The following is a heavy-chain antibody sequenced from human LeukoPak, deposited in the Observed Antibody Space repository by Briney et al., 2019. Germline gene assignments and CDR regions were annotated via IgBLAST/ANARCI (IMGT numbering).Heavy chain of an antibody. J-gene: IGHJ5*02. V-gene: IGHV4-34*01. Sequence: SETLSLTCAVYGGSFSGYYWSWIRQPPGKGLEWIGEINHSGSTNYNPSLKSRVTISVDTSKNQFSLKLSSVTAADTAVYYCATRLARWFDPWGQGTLVTVSS. CDR3: ATRLARWFDP. CDR1: GGSFSGYY. D-gene: IGHD3-9*01. CDR2: INHSGST.